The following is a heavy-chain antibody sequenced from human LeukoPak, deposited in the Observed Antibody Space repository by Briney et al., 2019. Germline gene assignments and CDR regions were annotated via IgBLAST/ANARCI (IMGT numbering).Heavy chain of an antibody. CDR1: GGSISSGRYY. J-gene: IGHJ6*02. V-gene: IGHV4-30-4*08. Sequence: SSETLSLTCTVSGGSISSGRYYWTWIRQPPGKGLEWIGYIYYSGSTYYNPSLKSRVTISVDTSKNQFSLKLSSVTAADTAVYYCAREGFTRSYYYYGMDVWGQGTTVTVSS. CDR3: AREGFTRSYYYYGMDV. D-gene: IGHD2-15*01. CDR2: IYYSGST.